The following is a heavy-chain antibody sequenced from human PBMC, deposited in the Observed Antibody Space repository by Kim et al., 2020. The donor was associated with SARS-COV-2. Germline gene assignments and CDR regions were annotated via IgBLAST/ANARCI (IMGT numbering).Heavy chain of an antibody. J-gene: IGHJ6*02. CDR1: GGSVSSGSYY. CDR2: IYYSGST. Sequence: SETLSLTCTVSGGSVSSGSYYWSWIRQPPGKGLEWIGYIYYSGSTNYNPSLKSRVTISVDTSKNQFSLKLSSVTAADTAVYYCARGDRIAVAGFKTPKGYYYYGMDVWGQVTTVTVSS. D-gene: IGHD6-19*01. CDR3: ARGDRIAVAGFKTPKGYYYYGMDV. V-gene: IGHV4-61*01.